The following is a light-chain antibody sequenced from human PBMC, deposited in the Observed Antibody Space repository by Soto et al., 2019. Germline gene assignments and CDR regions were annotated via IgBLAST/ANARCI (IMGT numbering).Light chain of an antibody. Sequence: DIQLTQSPSFLSASVGDRVTITCRASQGISSYLAWYQQKPGKAPKLLIYAASTLQSGVPSRSSGSGSGTEFTLTISSLQPEDFATYYCQQLNSYPTFGQGTRLEIK. CDR1: QGISSY. J-gene: IGKJ5*01. V-gene: IGKV1-9*01. CDR2: AAS. CDR3: QQLNSYPT.